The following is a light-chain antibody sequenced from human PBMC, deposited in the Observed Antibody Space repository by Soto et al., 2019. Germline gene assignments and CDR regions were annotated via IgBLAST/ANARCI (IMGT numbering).Light chain of an antibody. CDR2: DVT. Sequence: QSVLTQPASVSGSPGQSITISCSGTPSDIGAYNYVSWYQHLPGKAPEVIIYDVTHRPSGVSSRFSGSKSGTTASLTISGLQAEDEANYYCGSYTITSTLMIFGGGTKVTVL. CDR1: PSDIGAYNY. V-gene: IGLV2-14*03. J-gene: IGLJ2*01. CDR3: GSYTITSTLMI.